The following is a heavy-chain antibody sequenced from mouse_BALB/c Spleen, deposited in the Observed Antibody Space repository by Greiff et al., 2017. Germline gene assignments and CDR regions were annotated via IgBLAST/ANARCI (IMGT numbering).Heavy chain of an antibody. Sequence: VQLKESGPGLVKPSQSLSLTCTVTGYSITSDYAWNWIRQFPGNKLEWMGYISYSGSTSYNPSLKSRFSITRDTSKNQFFLQLNSVTTEDTATYYCARGGMDYWGQGTSVTVSS. V-gene: IGHV3-2*02. CDR2: ISYSGST. CDR3: ARGGMDY. J-gene: IGHJ4*01. CDR1: GYSITSDYA.